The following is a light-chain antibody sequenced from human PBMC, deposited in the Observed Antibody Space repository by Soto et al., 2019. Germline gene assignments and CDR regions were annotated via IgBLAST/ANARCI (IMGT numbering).Light chain of an antibody. Sequence: QSVLTQPASVSGSPGQSITISCTGTSSDVGGYNYVSWYQQHPGKAPKLMIYDVSNRPSGVSNRFSGSKSGNTASLTISGLQAEDEADYYCSSYTISSTYVVVFGGGTKLTVL. CDR1: SSDVGGYNY. CDR2: DVS. CDR3: SSYTISSTYVVV. V-gene: IGLV2-14*01. J-gene: IGLJ2*01.